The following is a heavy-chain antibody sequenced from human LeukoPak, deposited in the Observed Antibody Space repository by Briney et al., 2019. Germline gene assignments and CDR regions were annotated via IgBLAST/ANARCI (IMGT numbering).Heavy chain of an antibody. D-gene: IGHD3-22*01. J-gene: IGHJ1*01. Sequence: KSGGSLRLSCAASGFTFSDYYMSWIRQAPGKGLEWVTDISGSSSYTNYADSVKGRFTISRDNAKNSLYLQMNSLRAEDTAVYYCARHGLYDSSDYWTFQHWGQGTLVTVSS. CDR3: ARHGLYDSSDYWTFQH. CDR2: ISGSSSYT. CDR1: GFTFSDYY. V-gene: IGHV3-11*06.